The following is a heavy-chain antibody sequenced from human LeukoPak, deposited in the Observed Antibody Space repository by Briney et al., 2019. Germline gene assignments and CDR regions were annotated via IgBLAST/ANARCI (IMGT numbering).Heavy chain of an antibody. D-gene: IGHD2-21*02. CDR1: GFTFSSYW. CDR3: ARDIVVVTAYSDY. J-gene: IGHJ4*02. Sequence: GGSLRLSCAASGFTFSSYWMGWVRQAPGKGLEWVANIKQGGSEEYYVDSVKGRFTISRDNAKNSLYLQMNSLRAEDTAVYYCARDIVVVTAYSDYWGQGTLVTVSS. CDR2: IKQGGSEE. V-gene: IGHV3-7*05.